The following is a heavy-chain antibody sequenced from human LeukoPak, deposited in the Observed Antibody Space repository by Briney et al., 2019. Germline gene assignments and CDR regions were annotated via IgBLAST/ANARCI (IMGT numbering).Heavy chain of an antibody. CDR3: ARNENSGWGYFDY. CDR2: IWYDGGNK. V-gene: IGHV3-33*01. J-gene: IGHJ4*02. CDR1: GFTFSSYG. Sequence: GGSLRLSCAASGFTFSSYGMHWVRQAPGKGLEWVAVIWYDGGNKYYADSVKGRFTISRDNSKNTLYLQMNSLRAEDTAVYYCARNENSGWGYFDYWGQGTLVTVSS. D-gene: IGHD6-25*01.